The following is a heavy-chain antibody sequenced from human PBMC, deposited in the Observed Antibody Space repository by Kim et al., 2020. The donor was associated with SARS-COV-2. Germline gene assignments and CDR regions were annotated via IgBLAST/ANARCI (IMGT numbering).Heavy chain of an antibody. V-gene: IGHV3-30*18. CDR1: RFTFSRYD. CDR2: ISFDGSKK. J-gene: IGHJ3*02. Sequence: GGSLRLSCAASRFTFSRYDMHWVRQSPGKGLEWVAGISFDGSKKHYADHVKGRFTVSRDNLEDTLFLEINSLRPEDTAMYYCAKVAYNWNREDGLDMWGPGTSVSVSS. D-gene: IGHD1-20*01. CDR3: AKVAYNWNREDGLDM.